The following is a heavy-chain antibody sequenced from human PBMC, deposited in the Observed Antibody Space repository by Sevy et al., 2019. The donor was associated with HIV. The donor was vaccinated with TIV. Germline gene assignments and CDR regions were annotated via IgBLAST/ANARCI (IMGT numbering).Heavy chain of an antibody. D-gene: IGHD4-17*01. J-gene: IGHJ5*02. CDR1: GGSISSYY. Sequence: SETLSLTCTVSGGSISSYYWSWIRQPPGKGLEWIGYIYYSGSTNYNPSLKSRVTISVDTSKNQFSLKLSSVTAADTAVYYCARCCDGDYEARNWFDPWGQGTLVTVSS. CDR2: IYYSGST. V-gene: IGHV4-59*01. CDR3: ARCCDGDYEARNWFDP.